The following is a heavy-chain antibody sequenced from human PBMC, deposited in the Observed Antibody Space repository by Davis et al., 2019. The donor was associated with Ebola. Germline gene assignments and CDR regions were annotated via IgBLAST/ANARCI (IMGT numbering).Heavy chain of an antibody. J-gene: IGHJ6*02. D-gene: IGHD2-2*01. CDR2: IIPIFGTA. CDR1: GGTFSSYA. CDR3: ARGRGLVPAAMDYYYGMDV. Sequence: AASVKVSCKASGGTFSSYAISWVRQAPGQGLEWMGGIIPIFGTANYAQKFQGRVTITADKSTSTAYMELSSLRSEDTAVYYCARGRGLVPAAMDYYYGMDVWGQGTTVTVSS. V-gene: IGHV1-69*06.